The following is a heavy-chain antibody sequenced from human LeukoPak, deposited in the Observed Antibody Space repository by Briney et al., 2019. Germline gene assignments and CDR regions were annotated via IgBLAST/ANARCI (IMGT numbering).Heavy chain of an antibody. CDR3: ARDGGNYEII. CDR1: GFTFSTYS. CDR2: ITSSSSII. J-gene: IGHJ3*02. Sequence: GGSLRLSCAASGFTFSTYSMNWVRQAPGKGLEWISYITSSSSIIYYADSVKGRFTVSRDNAKNSLYLQMNSMRDEDTAVYYCARDGGNYEIIGGEGTMVSVSS. D-gene: IGHD1-26*01. V-gene: IGHV3-48*02.